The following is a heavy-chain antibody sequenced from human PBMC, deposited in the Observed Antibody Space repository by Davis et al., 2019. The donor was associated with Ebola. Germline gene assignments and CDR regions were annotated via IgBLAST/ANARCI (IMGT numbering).Heavy chain of an antibody. J-gene: IGHJ4*02. CDR1: GYTFTSYG. D-gene: IGHD1-1*01. Sequence: ASVKVSCKASGYTFTSYGITWVRQAPGQGLEWMGWINPHNGNTNYAQNVQGRVIMTTDTSTTTAYMEVGSLRSDDTAVYYCARAQFPTTSDHWGQGTLVTISS. CDR3: ARAQFPTTSDH. CDR2: INPHNGNT. V-gene: IGHV1-18*04.